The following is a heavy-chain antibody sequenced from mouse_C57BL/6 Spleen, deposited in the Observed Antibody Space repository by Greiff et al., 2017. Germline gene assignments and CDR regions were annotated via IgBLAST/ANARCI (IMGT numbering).Heavy chain of an antibody. J-gene: IGHJ2*01. CDR2: INPNNGGT. Sequence: EVQLQQSGPELVKPGASVKISCKASGYTFTDYYMNWVKQSHGKSLEWIGDINPNNGGTSYNQKFKGKATLTVDKSSSTAYMELRSLTSEDSAVYYCARFHYGYDGYFDYWGQGTTLTVSS. D-gene: IGHD2-2*01. CDR1: GYTFTDYY. V-gene: IGHV1-26*01. CDR3: ARFHYGYDGYFDY.